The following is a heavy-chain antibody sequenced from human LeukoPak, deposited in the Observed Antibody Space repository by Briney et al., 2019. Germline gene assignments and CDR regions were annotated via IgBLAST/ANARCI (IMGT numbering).Heavy chain of an antibody. D-gene: IGHD5-24*01. CDR1: GFTFSSYW. CDR3: ARGGRDGYNLVGY. CDR2: INSDGSST. J-gene: IGHJ4*02. Sequence: GGSLRLSCAASGFTFSSYWMHWVRQAPGKGLVWVSRINSDGSSTSYADSVKGRFTISRDNAENTLYLQMNSLRAEDTAVYYCARGGRDGYNLVGYWGQGTLVTVSS. V-gene: IGHV3-74*01.